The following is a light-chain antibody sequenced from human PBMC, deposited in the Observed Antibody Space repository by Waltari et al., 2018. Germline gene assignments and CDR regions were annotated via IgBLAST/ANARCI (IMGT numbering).Light chain of an antibody. Sequence: DIQMTQSPASLAASFGYRVTIPCRPSQSVTPSLNWYQQKSGEPPKLLISAASSFHSGGPSRFSGSGSGTDFTLTITHLQPEDVATYFCQQSHSPPFTFGPGTKV. J-gene: IGKJ3*01. V-gene: IGKV1-39*01. CDR3: QQSHSPPFT. CDR2: AAS. CDR1: QSVTPS.